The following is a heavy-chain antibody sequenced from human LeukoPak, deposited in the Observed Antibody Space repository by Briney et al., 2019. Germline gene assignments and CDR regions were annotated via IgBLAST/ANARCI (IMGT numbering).Heavy chain of an antibody. J-gene: IGHJ4*02. CDR3: AREGGYCSGGSCQPRRAPIDY. CDR1: GGTFSSYA. D-gene: IGHD2-15*01. CDR2: IIPILGIA. Sequence: SVKVSCKASGGTFSSYAISWVRQAPGQGLEWMGRIIPILGIANYAQKFQGRVTITADKSTSTAYMELSSLRSEDTAVYYCAREGGYCSGGSCQPRRAPIDYWGQGTLVTVSS. V-gene: IGHV1-69*04.